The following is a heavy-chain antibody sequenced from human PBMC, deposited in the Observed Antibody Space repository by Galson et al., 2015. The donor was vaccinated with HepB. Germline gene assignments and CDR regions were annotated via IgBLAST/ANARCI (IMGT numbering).Heavy chain of an antibody. CDR3: ARGPLLEWLPYYYYYMDV. CDR1: GGTFSSYA. Sequence: SVKVSCRASGGTFSSYAISWVRQAPGQGLEWMGGIIPIFGTANYAQKFQGRVTITADESTSTAYMELSSLRSEDTAVYYCARGPLLEWLPYYYYYMDVWGKGTTVTVPS. CDR2: IIPIFGTA. J-gene: IGHJ6*03. D-gene: IGHD3-3*01. V-gene: IGHV1-69*13.